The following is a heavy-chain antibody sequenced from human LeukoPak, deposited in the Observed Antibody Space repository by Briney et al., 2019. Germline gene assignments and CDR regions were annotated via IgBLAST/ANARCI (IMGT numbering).Heavy chain of an antibody. J-gene: IGHJ4*02. CDR3: ARRNTAMVAGLDY. CDR1: GYTFTTYD. CDR2: MNPNSGNT. D-gene: IGHD5-18*01. Sequence: ASVKASCKASGYTFTTYDINWARQATGQGLEWMGWMNPNSGNTGYAQKFQGRVTMTRNTSISTAFMELSGLRSEDTAVYFCARRNTAMVAGLDYWGQGSLVTVSS. V-gene: IGHV1-8*01.